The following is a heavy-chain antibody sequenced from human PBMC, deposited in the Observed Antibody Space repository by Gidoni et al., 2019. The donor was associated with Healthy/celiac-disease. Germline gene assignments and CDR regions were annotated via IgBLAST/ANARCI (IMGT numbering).Heavy chain of an antibody. CDR3: ARADWAHGYFDL. V-gene: IGHV3-11*05. CDR1: GFTFSDYY. Sequence: QVQLVESGGGLVKPGGSLRLSCAASGFTFSDYYMSWIRQAPGKGLEWVSYISSSSSYTNYADSVKGRFTISRDNAKNSLYLQMNSLRAEDTAVYYCARADWAHGYFDLWGRGTLVTVSS. CDR2: ISSSSSYT. D-gene: IGHD3-9*01. J-gene: IGHJ2*01.